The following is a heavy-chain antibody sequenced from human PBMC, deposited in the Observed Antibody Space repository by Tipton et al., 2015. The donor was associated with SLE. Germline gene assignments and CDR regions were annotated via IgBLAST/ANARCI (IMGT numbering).Heavy chain of an antibody. CDR1: GFSLSGTG. D-gene: IGHD7-27*01. J-gene: IGHJ6*03. CDR2: IRHDGTDE. CDR3: ARGGDWGSFDYYLDV. V-gene: IGHV3-33*08. Sequence: SLRLSCAASGFSLSGTGIHWVRQAPGKGLDWVAVIRHDGTDEYYADSVKGRFTVSRDTSKNTVFLQMNSLRGDDTAVYYCARGGDWGSFDYYLDVWGKGTTVAVSS.